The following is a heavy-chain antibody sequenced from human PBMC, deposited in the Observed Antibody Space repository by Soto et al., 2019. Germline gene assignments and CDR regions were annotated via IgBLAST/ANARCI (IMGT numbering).Heavy chain of an antibody. V-gene: IGHV1-3*01. Sequence: QVQFVQSGAEVKKPGASLKVSCKTSGYSFAGSAIHWVRQAPGQSLEWMGWINGGTGQTKYSQKFQGRVHITRDISATTVVIDLTSLRSEDTAIYFCASDFSSGYYSSWGQGTLVTVSS. CDR3: ASDFSSGYYSS. D-gene: IGHD3-3*01. CDR2: INGGTGQT. J-gene: IGHJ5*02. CDR1: GYSFAGSA.